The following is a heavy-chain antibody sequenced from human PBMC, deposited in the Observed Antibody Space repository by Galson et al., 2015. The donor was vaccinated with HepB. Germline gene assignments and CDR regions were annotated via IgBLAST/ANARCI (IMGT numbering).Heavy chain of an antibody. CDR2: IYNSGST. D-gene: IGHD6-19*01. CDR3: TRDMRPFTSGWRAFDI. V-gene: IGHV4-59*01. CDR1: GGSISSYY. Sequence: LSLTCTVSGGSISSYYWSWIRQPPGKGLEWIGYIYNSGSTNYNPSLKSRVTISVDTAKNQFSLKLRSVTAADTAVYCCTRDMRPFTSGWRAFDIWGQGTMVTVSS. J-gene: IGHJ3*02.